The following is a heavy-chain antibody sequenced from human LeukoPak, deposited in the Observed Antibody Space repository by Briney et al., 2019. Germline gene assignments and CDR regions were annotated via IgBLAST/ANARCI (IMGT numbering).Heavy chain of an antibody. J-gene: IGHJ4*02. CDR3: ARLPYDFWSGFPHYFDY. CDR2: IYYSGST. Sequence: PSETLSLTCTVSGGSISSSSYYWGWIRQPPGKGLEWIGRIYYSGSTYYNPSLKSRVTISVDTSKNQFSLKLSSVTAADTAVYYCARLPYDFWSGFPHYFDYWGQGTLVTVSS. D-gene: IGHD3-3*01. CDR1: GGSISSSSYY. V-gene: IGHV4-39*01.